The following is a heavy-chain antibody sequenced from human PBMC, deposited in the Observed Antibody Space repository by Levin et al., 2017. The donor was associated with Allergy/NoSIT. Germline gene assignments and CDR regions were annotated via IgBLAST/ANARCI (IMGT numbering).Heavy chain of an antibody. Sequence: GESLKISCAASGFTFSNAWMNWVRQAPGKGLEWVGRIKSKTDGGTTDYAAPVKGRFTISRDDSKNTLYLQMNSLKTEDTAVYYCTTVLVVVVAAPPEPYWGQGTLVTVSS. D-gene: IGHD2-15*01. CDR1: GFTFSNAW. CDR2: IKSKTDGGTT. CDR3: TTVLVVVVAAPPEPY. J-gene: IGHJ4*02. V-gene: IGHV3-15*07.